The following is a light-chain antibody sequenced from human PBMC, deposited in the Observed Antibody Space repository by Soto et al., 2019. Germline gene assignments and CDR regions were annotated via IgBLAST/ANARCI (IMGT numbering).Light chain of an antibody. J-gene: IGKJ3*01. CDR1: PGVGGW. CDR3: HPTHSLPRS. CDR2: ATS. Sequence: IQMTQSPSSVSASVGDRVTMACRAIPGVGGWLAWYQQKPGKVPQLLIYATSSFHSGVPSRFSGRGSGTDFTLSISSLQPEEFATYYCHPTHSLPRSLGPGTKVDIK. V-gene: IGKV1-12*01.